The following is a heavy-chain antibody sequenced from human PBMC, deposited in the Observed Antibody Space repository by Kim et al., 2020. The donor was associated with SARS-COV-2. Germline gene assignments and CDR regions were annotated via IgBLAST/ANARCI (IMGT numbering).Heavy chain of an antibody. Sequence: SVKVSCKASGGTFSSYAISWVRQAPGQGLEWMGRIIPILGIANYAQKFQGRVTITADKSTSTAYMELSSLRSEDTAVYYCARGSSSSFRYFDLWGRGTLVTVSS. V-gene: IGHV1-69*04. J-gene: IGHJ2*01. CDR3: ARGSSSSFRYFDL. CDR1: GGTFSSYA. CDR2: IIPILGIA. D-gene: IGHD6-6*01.